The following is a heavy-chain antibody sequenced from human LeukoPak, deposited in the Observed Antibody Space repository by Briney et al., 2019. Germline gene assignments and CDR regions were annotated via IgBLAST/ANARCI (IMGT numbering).Heavy chain of an antibody. CDR2: INAGNGNT. V-gene: IGHV1-3*03. CDR3: ARERALGSVRYMGY. CDR1: GYTFTSYA. D-gene: IGHD3-9*01. J-gene: IGHJ4*02. Sequence: ASVKVSCKASGYTFTSYAMHWVRQAPGQRLEWMGWINAGNGNTKYSQEFQGRVTITRDTSASTAYMELSSLRSEDMAVYYCARERALGSVRYMGYWGQGTLVTVSS.